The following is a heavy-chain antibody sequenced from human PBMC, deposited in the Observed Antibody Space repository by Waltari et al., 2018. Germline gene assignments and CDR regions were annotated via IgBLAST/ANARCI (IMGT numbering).Heavy chain of an antibody. V-gene: IGHV3-30*10. Sequence: YAGHWVRRGPGRGLEWVAVISFDGKKDDYTDSVKGRITISRDNSNNTMYLQMNRLRTEDTALYYCTRSGERLAYYFDYWGQGVLVTVSS. D-gene: IGHD3-10*01. CDR3: TRSGERLAYYFDY. CDR1: YA. J-gene: IGHJ4*02. CDR2: ISFDGKKD.